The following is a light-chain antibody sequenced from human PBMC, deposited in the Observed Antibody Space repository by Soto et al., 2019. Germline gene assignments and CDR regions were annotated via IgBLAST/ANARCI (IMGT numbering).Light chain of an antibody. CDR1: QSVLYSSNNKNY. CDR2: WAS. CDR3: PQYYSTPFT. V-gene: IGKV4-1*01. Sequence: DIVLTQSPDSLAVSLGERATINCKTSQSVLYSSNNKNYLAWYQQKPGQPPKLLIYWASTRESGVPDRFSGSGSGTDFTLTISSLQAEDVAVYYCPQYYSTPFTFGPGTKVDV. J-gene: IGKJ3*01.